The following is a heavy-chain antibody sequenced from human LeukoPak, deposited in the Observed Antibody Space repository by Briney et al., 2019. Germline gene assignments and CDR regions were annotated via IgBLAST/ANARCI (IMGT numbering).Heavy chain of an antibody. D-gene: IGHD3-10*01. CDR3: ARGGYRGSHYGYYYYYGMDV. J-gene: IGHJ6*02. CDR2: INHSGST. CDR1: GGSFSGYY. V-gene: IGHV4-34*01. Sequence: SETLSLTCAVYGGSFSGYYWSWIRQPPGKGLEWIGEINHSGSTNYNPSLKSRVTISVDTSKSQFSLKLSSVTAADTAVYYCARGGYRGSHYGYYYYYGMDVWGQGTTVTVSS.